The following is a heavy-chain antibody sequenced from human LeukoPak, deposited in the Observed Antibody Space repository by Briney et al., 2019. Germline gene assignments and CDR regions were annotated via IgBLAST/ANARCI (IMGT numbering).Heavy chain of an antibody. V-gene: IGHV4-59*01. D-gene: IGHD5-12*01. J-gene: IGHJ5*02. Sequence: SETLSLTCTASGGSISSYYWSWIRQPPGKGLEWIGYIYYSGSTNYNPSLKSRVAISVDTSKNQFSLKLSSVTAADTAVYYCARGRVATTRNNWFDPWGQGTLVTVSS. CDR3: ARGRVATTRNNWFDP. CDR2: IYYSGST. CDR1: GGSISSYY.